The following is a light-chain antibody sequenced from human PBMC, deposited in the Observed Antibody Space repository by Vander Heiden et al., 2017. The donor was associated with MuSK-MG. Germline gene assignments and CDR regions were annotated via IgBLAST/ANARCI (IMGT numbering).Light chain of an antibody. CDR3: QQRADWPLT. V-gene: IGKV3-11*01. CDR1: QSVDTY. J-gene: IGKJ4*01. Sequence: EIVLTQSPATLSLSPGERATLSCRASQSVDTYLAWFQQTPGQAPRLLIYDASTRASGTPARFSGRGSGPDFTLTISSLEPEDFAVFYCQQRADWPLTFGGGTKVE. CDR2: DAS.